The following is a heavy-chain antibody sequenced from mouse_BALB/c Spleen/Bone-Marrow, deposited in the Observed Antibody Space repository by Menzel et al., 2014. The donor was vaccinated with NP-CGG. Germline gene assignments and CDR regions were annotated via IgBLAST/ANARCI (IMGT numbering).Heavy chain of an antibody. J-gene: IGHJ2*01. V-gene: IGHV14-3*02. Sequence: DVQLQESGAELVKPGASVKLSCTASGFNIKDTYMHWVKQRPEQGLEWIGRIDPANGNTKYDPKFQGKATITADTSSNTAYLQLSSLTSEDTAVYYCVRYYYGSSLFDYWGQGTTLTVSS. CDR1: GFNIKDTY. CDR2: IDPANGNT. D-gene: IGHD1-1*01. CDR3: VRYYYGSSLFDY.